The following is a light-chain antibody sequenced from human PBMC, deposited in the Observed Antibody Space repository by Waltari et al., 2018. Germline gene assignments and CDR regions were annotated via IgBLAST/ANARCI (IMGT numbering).Light chain of an antibody. J-gene: IGKJ2*01. Sequence: DIQMTQSPSSLSASVWDTVTITCQARENIRNYLNWYQQKQGEAPRLLIYDASTVETGVPSRFSRGGFGRNFTFTISGLQPEDIATYYCQHLYNLLYTFGQGTRLEIK. CDR1: ENIRNY. CDR2: DAS. CDR3: QHLYNLLYT. V-gene: IGKV1-33*01.